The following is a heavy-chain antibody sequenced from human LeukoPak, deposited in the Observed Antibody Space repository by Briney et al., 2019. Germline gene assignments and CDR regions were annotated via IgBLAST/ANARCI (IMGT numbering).Heavy chain of an antibody. CDR2: IGGGGATT. CDR1: AFTFSSYA. D-gene: IGHD3-16*02. V-gene: IGHV3-23*01. J-gene: IGHJ4*02. CDR3: AKGAPSEYVRGSYRRFEY. Sequence: GGSLRLSCAASAFTFSSYAMSWVRQAPGKGLEWVSAIGGGGATTYYADSVKGRFAISRDNSKNTLYMQMNSLRAEDTAVYYCAKGAPSEYVRGSYRRFEYWGQGTLVTVSS.